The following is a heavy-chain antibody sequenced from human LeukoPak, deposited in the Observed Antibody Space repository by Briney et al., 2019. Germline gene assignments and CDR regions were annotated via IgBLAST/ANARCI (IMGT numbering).Heavy chain of an antibody. CDR2: ISSSSSYI. V-gene: IGHV3-21*01. J-gene: IGHJ4*02. CDR1: GFTFSSYS. Sequence: GSLLLSCAASGFTFSSYSMNWVRQAPGKGLEWVSSISSSSSYIYYADSVKGRFTISRDNAKNSLYLQMNSLRAEDTAVYYCARDSRRLNFDYWGQGTLVTVSS. CDR3: ARDSRRLNFDY. D-gene: IGHD2-21*01.